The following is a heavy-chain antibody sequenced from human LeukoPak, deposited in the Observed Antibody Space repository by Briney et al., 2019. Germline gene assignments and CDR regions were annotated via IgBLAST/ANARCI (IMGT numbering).Heavy chain of an antibody. CDR1: GRSISSGGYY. V-gene: IGHV4-31*03. Sequence: SETLSLTHTVSGRSISSGGYYWSWLRQHPGKGLEWFGYIYCSGSTYSNPSIKSRVTISVDTSKNQFSLKLSSVTAADTAVYYCARDRRCNSLLYFDLWGRGTLVTVSS. CDR3: ARDRRCNSLLYFDL. D-gene: IGHD4-23*01. CDR2: IYCSGST. J-gene: IGHJ2*01.